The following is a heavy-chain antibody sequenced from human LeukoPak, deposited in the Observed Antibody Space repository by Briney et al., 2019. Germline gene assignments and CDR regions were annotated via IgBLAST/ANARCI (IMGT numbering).Heavy chain of an antibody. CDR1: GVSISSYY. CDR3: ARRGLRYFEDGMDV. V-gene: IGHV4-4*07. D-gene: IGHD3-9*01. J-gene: IGHJ6*02. CDR2: IYTSGST. Sequence: SETLSLTCTVSGVSISSYYWSWIRQPAGKGLEWIGRIYTSGSTNYNSSLKSRVTMSVDTSKNQFSLNLSSVTAADTAVYYCARRGLRYFEDGMDVWGQGTTVTVSS.